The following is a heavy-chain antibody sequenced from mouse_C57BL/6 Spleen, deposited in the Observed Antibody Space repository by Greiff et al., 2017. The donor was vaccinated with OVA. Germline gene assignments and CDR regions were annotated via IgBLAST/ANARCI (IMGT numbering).Heavy chain of an antibody. V-gene: IGHV1-59*01. Sequence: VQLQQPGAELVRPGTSVKLSCKASGYTFTSYWMHWVKQRPGQGLEWIGVIDPSDSYTNYNQKFKGKATLTVDTSSSTAYMQLSSLTSEDSAVYYCARPYSNQYYYAMDYWGQGTSVTVSS. CDR1: GYTFTSYW. CDR2: IDPSDSYT. CDR3: ARPYSNQYYYAMDY. D-gene: IGHD2-5*01. J-gene: IGHJ4*01.